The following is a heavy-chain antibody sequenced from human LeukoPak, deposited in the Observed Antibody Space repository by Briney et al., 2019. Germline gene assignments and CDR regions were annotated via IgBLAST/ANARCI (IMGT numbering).Heavy chain of an antibody. CDR3: AKDGGRVVVLPALGLGY. Sequence: PGRSLRLSRAASGFTFSTYGMHWVRQAPGKGLEWVAVISYNGSKIYYADSVKGRFTISRDNSKNTLHLQMNSLRAEDTAVYYCAKDGGRVVVLPALGLGYWGQGTLVTVSS. V-gene: IGHV3-30*18. CDR2: ISYNGSKI. CDR1: GFTFSTYG. J-gene: IGHJ4*02. D-gene: IGHD2-2*01.